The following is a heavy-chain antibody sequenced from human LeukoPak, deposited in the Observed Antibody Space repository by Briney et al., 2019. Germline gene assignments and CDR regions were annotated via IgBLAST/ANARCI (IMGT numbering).Heavy chain of an antibody. CDR3: AKDGMYTSPSSYYFDY. D-gene: IGHD6-6*01. CDR1: GFTFRSYA. V-gene: IGHV3-23*01. Sequence: GGSLRLSCAASGFTFRSYAMSWVREAPGQGLEWFSAIGGSGGSTYSADSVKGRFTISRDNSKNTLYLQMNSLRAEDAAVYYCAKDGMYTSPSSYYFDYWGQGTLVTVSS. CDR2: IGGSGGST. J-gene: IGHJ4*02.